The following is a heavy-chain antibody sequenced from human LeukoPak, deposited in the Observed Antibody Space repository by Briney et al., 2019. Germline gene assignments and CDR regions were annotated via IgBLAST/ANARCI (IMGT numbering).Heavy chain of an antibody. CDR2: INDSGST. D-gene: IGHD3-9*01. CDR3: ARGPKYYDILTGPSAYYYGMDV. V-gene: IGHV4-34*01. J-gene: IGHJ6*02. CDR1: GGSFSGYY. Sequence: SETLSLTCAVYGGSFSGYYWSWIRQPPGKGLEWIGEINDSGSTNYNPSLKSRVTISVDTSKNQFSLKLSSVTAADTAVYYCARGPKYYDILTGPSAYYYGMDVWGQGTTVTVSS.